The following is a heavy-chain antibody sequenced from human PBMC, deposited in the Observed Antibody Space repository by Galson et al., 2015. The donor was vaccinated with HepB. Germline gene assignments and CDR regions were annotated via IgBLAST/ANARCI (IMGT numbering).Heavy chain of an antibody. CDR3: ARRELYCSSTSCYKGYYYGMDV. CDR1: GFTFSDYY. Sequence: SLRLSCAASGFTFSDYYMSWIRQAPGKGLEWVSYISSSGSTIYYADSVKGRFTISRDNAKNSLYLQMNSLRAEDTAVYYCARRELYCSSTSCYKGYYYGMDVWGQGTTVTVSS. V-gene: IGHV3-11*01. D-gene: IGHD2-2*02. J-gene: IGHJ6*02. CDR2: ISSSGSTI.